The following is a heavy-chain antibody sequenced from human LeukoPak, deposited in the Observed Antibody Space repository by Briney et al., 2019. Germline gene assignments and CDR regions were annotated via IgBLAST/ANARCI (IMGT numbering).Heavy chain of an antibody. CDR3: TRMMGDAFDI. D-gene: IGHD3-16*01. V-gene: IGHV3-73*01. CDR2: IRSKANSYAT. Sequence: GGSLRLSCAASGFTFSGSAMHWVRQASGKGLEWVGRIRSKANSYATAYAASVKGRFTISRDDSKNTAYLQMSSLKTEDTAVYYCTRMMGDAFDIWGPGTMVTVSS. J-gene: IGHJ3*02. CDR1: GFTFSGSA.